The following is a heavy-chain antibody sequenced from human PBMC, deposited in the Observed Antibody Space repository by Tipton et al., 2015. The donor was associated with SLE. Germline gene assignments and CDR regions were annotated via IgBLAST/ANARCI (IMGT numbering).Heavy chain of an antibody. CDR3: ARQGIFGAGAY. J-gene: IGHJ4*02. V-gene: IGHV3-43D*04. CDR2: ISWDGGST. Sequence: SLRLSCAASGFTFDDYAMHWVRQAPGKGLEWVSLISWDGGSTYYADSVKGRFTISRDNSKNSLYLQMNSLRSEDTAVYYCARQGIFGAGAYWGQGTLVTVSS. CDR1: GFTFDDYA. D-gene: IGHD3-3*01.